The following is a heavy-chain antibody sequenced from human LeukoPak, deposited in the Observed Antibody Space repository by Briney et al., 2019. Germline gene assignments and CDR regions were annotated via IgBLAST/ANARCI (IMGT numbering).Heavy chain of an antibody. V-gene: IGHV3-30*18. CDR2: ISYDGSNK. D-gene: IGHD3-22*01. CDR3: AKALYYHDSSAYVDH. Sequence: GRSLRLSCTVSGFTFSNYAMHWVRQAPGKGLDWVAFISYDGSNKYYADSVKGQFTISRDNSKNTLHLQMNSLRAEDTAVYYCAKALYYHDSSAYVDHWGQGTLVTVSS. CDR1: GFTFSNYA. J-gene: IGHJ4*02.